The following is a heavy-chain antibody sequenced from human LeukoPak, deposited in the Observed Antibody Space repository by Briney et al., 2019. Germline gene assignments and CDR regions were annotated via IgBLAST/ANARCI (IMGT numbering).Heavy chain of an antibody. V-gene: IGHV3-21*01. CDR3: ARDQKWYYYGSGSYYNYDAFDI. Sequence: AGGSLRLSCAASGFTFSSYSMNWVRQAPGKGLEWVSSISSSSSYIYYADSVKGRFTISRDNAKNSLYLQMNSLRAEDTAVYYCARDQKWYYYGSGSYYNYDAFDIWGQGTMVTVSS. CDR1: GFTFSSYS. J-gene: IGHJ3*02. D-gene: IGHD3-10*01. CDR2: ISSSSSYI.